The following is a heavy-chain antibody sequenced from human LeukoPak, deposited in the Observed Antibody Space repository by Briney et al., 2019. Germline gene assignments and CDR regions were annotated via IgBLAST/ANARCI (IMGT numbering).Heavy chain of an antibody. V-gene: IGHV3-7*05. CDR3: ARSGWYYDILTERYYYYGMDV. Sequence: GGSLRLSCAASGFTFSRHWMSCAPKAPGEGREWVANIKQDGSEKYYVDSVKGRFTISRDTAKNSLYLQMNSLRAEDTAVYYCARSGWYYDILTERYYYYGMDVWGQGTTVTVSS. D-gene: IGHD3-9*01. CDR2: IKQDGSEK. CDR1: GFTFSRHW. J-gene: IGHJ6*02.